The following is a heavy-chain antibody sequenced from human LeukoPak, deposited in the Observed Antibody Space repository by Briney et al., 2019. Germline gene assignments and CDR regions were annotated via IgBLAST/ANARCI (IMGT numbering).Heavy chain of an antibody. CDR3: ARDRIVVVPAAYYYYGMDV. V-gene: IGHV4-30-2*01. Sequence: SETLSLTCAVSGGSISSGGYSWSWIRQPPGKGLEWIGYIYHSGSTYYNPSLKSRVTISVDRSKNQFSLKLSSVTAADTAVYYCARDRIVVVPAAYYYYGMDVWGQGTTVTVSS. D-gene: IGHD2-2*01. CDR2: IYHSGST. J-gene: IGHJ6*02. CDR1: GGSISSGGYS.